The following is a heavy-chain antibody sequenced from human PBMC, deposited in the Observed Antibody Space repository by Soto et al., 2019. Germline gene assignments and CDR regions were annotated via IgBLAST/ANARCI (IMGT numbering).Heavy chain of an antibody. CDR1: GYTFTSYG. CDR3: SRGCSTITTDSFDY. Sequence: ASVKVSCKASGYTFTSYGISWVRQAPGQGLEWMGWISAYNGNTNYAQKLQGRVTMTTDTSTSTAYMELRSLRSDDTAVYYCSRGCSTITTDSFDYSGQGTLVTVSS. D-gene: IGHD5-12*01. J-gene: IGHJ4*02. CDR2: ISAYNGNT. V-gene: IGHV1-18*01.